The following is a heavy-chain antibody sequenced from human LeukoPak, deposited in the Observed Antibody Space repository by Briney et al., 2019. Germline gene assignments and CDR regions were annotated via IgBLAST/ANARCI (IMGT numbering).Heavy chain of an antibody. V-gene: IGHV5-51*01. J-gene: IGHJ4*02. D-gene: IGHD3-22*01. CDR1: GYSFTSYW. CDR2: IYPGDSDT. Sequence: GESLKISCKGSGYSFTSYWIGWVRQMPGKGLEWMGIIYPGDSDTRYSPSFQGQVTISADKFISTAYLQWSSLKASDTAMYYCASSGYDSSSYYLDFDYWGQGTLVTVSS. CDR3: ASSGYDSSSYYLDFDY.